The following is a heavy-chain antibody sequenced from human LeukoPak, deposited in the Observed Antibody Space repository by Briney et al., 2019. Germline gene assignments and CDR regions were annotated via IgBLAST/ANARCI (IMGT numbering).Heavy chain of an antibody. Sequence: RASVTVSCKASGYTFTSCGISWLRQAPGQGLEWMGWISAYNGNTNYAQKLQGRVTMTTDTYTSTAYMELSSLRSDDTAVYYCARVDGIAAAGMSFDYWGQGTLVTVSS. CDR2: ISAYNGNT. J-gene: IGHJ4*02. D-gene: IGHD6-13*01. CDR1: GYTFTSCG. V-gene: IGHV1-18*01. CDR3: ARVDGIAAAGMSFDY.